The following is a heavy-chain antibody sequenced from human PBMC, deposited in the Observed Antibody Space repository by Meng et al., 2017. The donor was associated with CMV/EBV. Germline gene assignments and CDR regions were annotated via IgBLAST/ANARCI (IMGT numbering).Heavy chain of an antibody. CDR2: ISGSGGST. CDR1: GFTFSSYA. CDR3: AKDYDSSGLGAYYFDY. V-gene: IGHV3-23*01. J-gene: IGHJ4*02. D-gene: IGHD3-22*01. Sequence: SCAASGFTFSSYAMSGVRQAPGKGLEWVSAISGSGGSTYYADSVKGRFTISRDNSKNTLYLQMNSLRAEDTAVYYCAKDYDSSGLGAYYFDYWGQGTLVTVSS.